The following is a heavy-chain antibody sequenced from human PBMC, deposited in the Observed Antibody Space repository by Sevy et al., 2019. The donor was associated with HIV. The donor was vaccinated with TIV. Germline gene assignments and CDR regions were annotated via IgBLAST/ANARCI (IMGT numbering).Heavy chain of an antibody. CDR1: GGSINSGGYY. D-gene: IGHD4-17*01. Sequence: SETLSLTCTVSGGSINSGGYYWSWIRQHPGKGLEWIGYIDYSGSTYYHPSLKSRFSISIDTPKNQFSLKLSAVTAADTAMYYCARGPTTVFDYWGQGTLVTVSS. CDR2: IDYSGST. V-gene: IGHV4-31*03. J-gene: IGHJ4*02. CDR3: ARGPTTVFDY.